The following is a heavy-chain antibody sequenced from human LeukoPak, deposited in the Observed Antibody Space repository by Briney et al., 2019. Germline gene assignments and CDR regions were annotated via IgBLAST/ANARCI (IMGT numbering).Heavy chain of an antibody. Sequence: GGSLRLSCAASGFTFSSYSMNWVRQAPGKGLEWVSAISGSGGSTYYADSVKGRFTISRDNSKNTLYLQMNSLRAEDTAVYYCAKVRYYYDSSGYHAIDPWGQGTLVTVSS. CDR1: GFTFSSYS. J-gene: IGHJ5*02. CDR2: ISGSGGST. V-gene: IGHV3-23*01. D-gene: IGHD3-22*01. CDR3: AKVRYYYDSSGYHAIDP.